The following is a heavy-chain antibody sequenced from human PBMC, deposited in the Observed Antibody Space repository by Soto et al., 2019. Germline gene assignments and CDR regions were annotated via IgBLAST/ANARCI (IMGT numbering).Heavy chain of an antibody. CDR3: ARDPDRQHPTPIPPDF. Sequence: QVQLVESGGGVVHPGRSLRLSCAASGFTFSSYGMHWVRQAPGMGLEWVAVIWYDGSNKYYADSVKGRFTISRDNSKNPLYLQMNSLRAEDTAVYYCARDPDRQHPTPIPPDFWGQGTLVTVSS. CDR2: IWYDGSNK. J-gene: IGHJ4*02. V-gene: IGHV3-33*01. D-gene: IGHD6-13*01. CDR1: GFTFSSYG.